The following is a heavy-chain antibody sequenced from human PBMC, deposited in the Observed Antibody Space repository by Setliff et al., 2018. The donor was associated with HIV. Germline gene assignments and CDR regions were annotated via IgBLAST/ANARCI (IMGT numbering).Heavy chain of an antibody. CDR2: IYTSGST. D-gene: IGHD1-7*01. Sequence: KTSETLSLTCTVSGGSISSGTYYWSWIRQPAGKGLEWIGHIYTSGSTDYNPTFKSRVTISEDTSKNQVSLKVSSVTAADTAVYYCARERWNYDYYYYGMDVWGQGTTVTVSS. V-gene: IGHV4-61*09. CDR3: ARERWNYDYYYYGMDV. CDR1: GGSISSGTYY. J-gene: IGHJ6*02.